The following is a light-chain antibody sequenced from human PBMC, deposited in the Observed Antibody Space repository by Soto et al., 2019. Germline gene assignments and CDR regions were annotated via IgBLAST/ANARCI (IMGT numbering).Light chain of an antibody. CDR3: ATWDSSLSAGV. J-gene: IGLJ2*01. V-gene: IGLV1-51*01. Sequence: QSVLTQPPSVSAAPGQKVTIFCSGSSSNIGNNYVSWYQHLPGTAPKLLIYDNNKRPSGIPDRFSGSKSGTSATLGITGLQTGDEADYYCATWDSSLSAGVFGGGTKLTVL. CDR1: SSNIGNNY. CDR2: DNN.